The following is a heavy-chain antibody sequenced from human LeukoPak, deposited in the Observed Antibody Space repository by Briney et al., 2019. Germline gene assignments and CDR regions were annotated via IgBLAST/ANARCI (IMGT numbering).Heavy chain of an antibody. CDR3: ARRLAVVTQEIDY. CDR2: TYYSGST. CDR1: GGSISSYY. V-gene: IGHV4-59*08. J-gene: IGHJ4*02. Sequence: SETLSLTCTVSGGSISSYYWSWIRQPPGKGLEWIGYTYYSGSTNYNPSLKSRITISVDTSKNQFSLKLSSVTAADTAVYYCARRLAVVTQEIDYWGQGTLVTVSS. D-gene: IGHD4-23*01.